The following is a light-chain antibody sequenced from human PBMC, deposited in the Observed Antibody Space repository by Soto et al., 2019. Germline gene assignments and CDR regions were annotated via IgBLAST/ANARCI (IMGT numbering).Light chain of an antibody. CDR3: QKYNRAPRT. V-gene: IGKV1-27*01. Sequence: DIQMTQSPSSLSAYVGDRVTITGRASQGIGNYLAWYQQKPGKVPKLLIYGAATLQSGVPSRFSGSGSGTDCTLTISSLQPEDFATDDFQKYNRAPRTFGQGTKLEIK. CDR2: GAA. CDR1: QGIGNY. J-gene: IGKJ2*01.